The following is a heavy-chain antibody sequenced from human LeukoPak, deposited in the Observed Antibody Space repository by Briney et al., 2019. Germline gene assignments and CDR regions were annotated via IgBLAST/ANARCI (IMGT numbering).Heavy chain of an antibody. J-gene: IGHJ4*02. CDR2: ISSSSSYI. CDR3: ARAGHHYESNGYPFSYYLDY. Sequence: GGSLRLSCAASGFTFSNYTMSWVRQAPGKGLEWVSSISSSSSYIYYADSVKGRFTISRDNAKNTLYLQMNSLRAEDTAVFYCARAGHHYESNGYPFSYYLDYWGQGTLVTVSS. CDR1: GFTFSNYT. D-gene: IGHD3-22*01. V-gene: IGHV3-21*06.